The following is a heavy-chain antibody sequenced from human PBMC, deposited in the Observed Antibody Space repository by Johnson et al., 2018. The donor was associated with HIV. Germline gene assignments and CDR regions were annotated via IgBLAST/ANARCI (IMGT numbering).Heavy chain of an antibody. CDR1: PFTFNSNA. V-gene: IGHV3-30*02. J-gene: IGHJ3*02. Sequence: VLLLESGGGLVQPGGSLRLSCGASPFTFNSNATSWVRQAPVKGLDWVAVIWYDGGNKDYADSVKGRFTISRDNSKNTLYLQMNSLRAEDTAVYFCAKTHTYGGAFDIWGQGTMVTVSS. CDR2: IWYDGGNK. D-gene: IGHD5-18*01. CDR3: AKTHTYGGAFDI.